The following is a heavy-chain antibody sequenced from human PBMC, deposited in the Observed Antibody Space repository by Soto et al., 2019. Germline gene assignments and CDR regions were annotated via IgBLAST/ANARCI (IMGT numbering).Heavy chain of an antibody. Sequence: EVQLVESGGGLVQPGGSLRLSCAASGFTFSSYSMNWVRQAPGKGLEWVSYISSSSSTIYYADSVQGRFTISRDNAKNSLYLQMNSLRDEYTAVYYCACSSSWLNWFDPWGQGTLVTVSS. D-gene: IGHD6-13*01. J-gene: IGHJ5*02. CDR1: GFTFSSYS. CDR3: ACSSSWLNWFDP. CDR2: ISSSSSTI. V-gene: IGHV3-48*02.